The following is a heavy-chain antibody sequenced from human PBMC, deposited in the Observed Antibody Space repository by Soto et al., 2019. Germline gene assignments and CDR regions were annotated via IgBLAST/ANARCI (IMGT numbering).Heavy chain of an antibody. V-gene: IGHV3-33*01. CDR3: ASDLVGASDSYGLDV. Sequence: PXGSLRLSCAASGFTFSNYGMHWVRQAPGKGLEWVAIILHDGNNKYYADSVRGRFIISRDNSKNRLYLQMNSLRAEDTAVYYCASDLVGASDSYGLDVWGQGPPVTVSS. D-gene: IGHD1-26*01. CDR1: GFTFSNYG. J-gene: IGHJ6*02. CDR2: ILHDGNNK.